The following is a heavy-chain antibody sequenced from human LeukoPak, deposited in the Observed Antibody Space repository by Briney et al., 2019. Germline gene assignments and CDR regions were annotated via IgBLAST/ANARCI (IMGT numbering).Heavy chain of an antibody. CDR1: GSISGYY. V-gene: IGHV4-4*09. Sequence: SETLSLTCTVSGSISGYYWSWIRQPPGKGLEWIGYIYTSGSTNYNPSLESRVTISVDTSKNQFSLKLSSVTAADTAVYYCTRSAGGPNSSGLFYYYYMDVWGKGTTVTVSS. D-gene: IGHD3-22*01. J-gene: IGHJ6*03. CDR2: IYTSGST. CDR3: TRSAGGPNSSGLFYYYYMDV.